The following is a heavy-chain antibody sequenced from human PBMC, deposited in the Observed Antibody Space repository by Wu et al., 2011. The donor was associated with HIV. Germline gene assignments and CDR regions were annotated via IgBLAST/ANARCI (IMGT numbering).Heavy chain of an antibody. D-gene: IGHD2-2*01. CDR1: GGTFSSYA. CDR3: ARGLRGRGYQLTEWFDP. J-gene: IGHJ5*02. V-gene: IGHV1-69*14. Sequence: QVQLVQSGAEVKKPGSSVKVSCKASGGTFSSYAISWVRQAPGQGLEWMGGIIPTFGTANYAQKFQDRVTITADKSTSTVYMELSSLRSEDTAVYYCARGLRGRGYQLTEWFDPWGQGTLVTVSS. CDR2: IIPTFGTA.